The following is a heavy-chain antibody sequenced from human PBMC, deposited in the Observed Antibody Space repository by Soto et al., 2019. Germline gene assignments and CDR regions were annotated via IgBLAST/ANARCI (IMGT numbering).Heavy chain of an antibody. V-gene: IGHV2-5*01. CDR1: GFSLRTTGVG. D-gene: IGHD3-16*01. CDR3: AHTWGLPFDY. CDR2: IYWNDDK. Sequence: QITLKESGPTLVKPTQTLTLTCTYSGFSLRTTGVGVCWIRQPPGKALEWLGIIYWNDDKRYSPSLKSRFTLTSDISKSQVGLTMTNMDPVDTATYYCAHTWGLPFDYWGQGTLVIVSS. J-gene: IGHJ4*02.